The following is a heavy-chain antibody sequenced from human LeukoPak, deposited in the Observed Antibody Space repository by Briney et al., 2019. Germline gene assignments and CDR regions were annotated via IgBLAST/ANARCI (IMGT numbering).Heavy chain of an antibody. CDR3: ARVVAVAGTKDAFDI. V-gene: IGHV3-20*04. Sequence: PGGSLRLSCAASGFTFSSYSMNWVRQAPGKGLEWVSGINWNGGSTGYADSVKGRFTISRDNAKNSLYLQTNSLRAEDTALYYCARVVAVAGTKDAFDIWGQGTMVTVSS. J-gene: IGHJ3*02. CDR2: INWNGGST. CDR1: GFTFSSYS. D-gene: IGHD6-19*01.